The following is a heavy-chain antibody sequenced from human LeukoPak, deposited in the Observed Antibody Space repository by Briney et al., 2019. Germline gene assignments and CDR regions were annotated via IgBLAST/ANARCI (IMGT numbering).Heavy chain of an antibody. CDR3: ATQIRNHLRS. CDR1: GGSVSSGSYY. D-gene: IGHD1-14*01. J-gene: IGHJ5*02. Sequence: KPSETLSLTCTVSGGSVSSGSYYWSWIRQPPGKGLEWIGYIYYSGSTYYNPSLKSRVTISVDTSKNQFSLKLSSVTAADTAVYYCATQIRNHLRSWGQGTLVTVSS. V-gene: IGHV4-31*03. CDR2: IYYSGST.